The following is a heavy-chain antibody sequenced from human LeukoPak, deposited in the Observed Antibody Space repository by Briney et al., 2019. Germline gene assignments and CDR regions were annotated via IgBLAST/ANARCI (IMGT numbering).Heavy chain of an antibody. CDR3: ARNDFWSGYSADY. CDR1: GGSISSSSYY. D-gene: IGHD3-3*01. J-gene: IGHJ4*02. V-gene: IGHV4-39*01. Sequence: SETLSLTCTVSGGSISSSSYYWGWIRQPPGKGLEWIGSIYYSGSTYYNPSLKSRVTISVDTSKNQFSLKLSSVTAADTAVYYCARNDFWSGYSADYWGQGTLVTVSS. CDR2: IYYSGST.